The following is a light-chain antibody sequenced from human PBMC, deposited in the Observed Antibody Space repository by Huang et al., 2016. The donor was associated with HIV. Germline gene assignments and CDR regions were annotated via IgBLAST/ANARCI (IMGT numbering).Light chain of an antibody. V-gene: IGKV1-5*03. CDR3: QQYNSYPYT. CDR2: KAS. CDR1: QSISRW. J-gene: IGKJ2*01. Sequence: DIQMTQSPSTLSASVGDRVTITCRASQSISRWLAGYQQKPGKAPKLLIYKASTLESGVPSRFSGSGSGTKFSLTISSLQPDDLATYYCQQYNSYPYTFGQGTKLEIK.